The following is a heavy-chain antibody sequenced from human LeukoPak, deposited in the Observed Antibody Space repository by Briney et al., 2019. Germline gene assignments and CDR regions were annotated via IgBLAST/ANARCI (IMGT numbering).Heavy chain of an antibody. V-gene: IGHV1-46*01. Sequence: ASVKVSCKASGYTFTNYYIHWVRQAPGQGHEWMGLINPSGGSTIYAQKFQGRVTMTRDTSTSTVYMELSSLRSDDTAVYYCARETPGHGDLIHWGQGTLVTVSS. J-gene: IGHJ4*02. CDR1: GYTFTNYY. CDR2: INPSGGST. CDR3: ARETPGHGDLIH. D-gene: IGHD4-17*01.